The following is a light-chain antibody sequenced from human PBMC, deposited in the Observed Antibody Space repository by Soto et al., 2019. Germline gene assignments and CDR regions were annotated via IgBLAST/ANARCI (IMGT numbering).Light chain of an antibody. Sequence: AIQMTQSPSSLSASVGDRVTITCRASQGIRNDLGWYQQKPGKAPKLLIYAASSLQSGVPSRFRGSGSGTDFTLTISSLQPEDFATHYCLQDYNYRFGGGTKVEIK. V-gene: IGKV1-6*01. CDR3: LQDYNYR. CDR1: QGIRND. J-gene: IGKJ4*01. CDR2: AAS.